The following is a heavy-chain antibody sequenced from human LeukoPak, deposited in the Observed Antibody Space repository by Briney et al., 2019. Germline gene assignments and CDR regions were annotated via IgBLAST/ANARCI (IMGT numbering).Heavy chain of an antibody. CDR2: IYSGGST. J-gene: IGHJ6*03. CDR1: GFTVSSNY. V-gene: IGHV3-66*01. CDR3: ARGLANVDTAMVYYYYMDV. Sequence: PGGSLRLSCAASGFTVSSNYMSWVRQAPGKGLEWVSVIYSGGSTYYADSVKGRFTISRDNSKNTLYLQMNSLRAEDTAVYYCARGLANVDTAMVYYYYMDVWGKGTTVTVSS. D-gene: IGHD5-18*01.